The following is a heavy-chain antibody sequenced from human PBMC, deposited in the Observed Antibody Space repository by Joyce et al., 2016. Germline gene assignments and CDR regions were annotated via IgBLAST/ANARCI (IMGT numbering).Heavy chain of an antibody. CDR1: GFSLSNFW. CDR3: ARLVSLRGFFYWHFDL. V-gene: IGHV3-74*01. J-gene: IGHJ2*01. D-gene: IGHD2-21*01. CDR2: ITPDGTSF. Sequence: EVQLVESGGGLVQPGGSLRLSCAASGFSLSNFWVHWVRQVPGKGLLWVSRITPDGTSFSYADFVSGRFSISRDNAKNTVSLQMNSLTAEDTAIYYCARLVSLRGFFYWHFDLWGRGTLVTVSS.